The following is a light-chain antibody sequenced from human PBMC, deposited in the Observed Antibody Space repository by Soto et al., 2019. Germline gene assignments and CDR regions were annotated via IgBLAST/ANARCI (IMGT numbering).Light chain of an antibody. Sequence: EIVLTQSPFTLSWSPGERATLSCRASQSVSGYLAWYQQKTGQAPRLLIYDVSNRATGIPARFSGSGYGTDFNLTISSLETEDFAIYYCQQRDYWQVTFGQGTRLEIK. J-gene: IGKJ5*01. CDR2: DVS. V-gene: IGKV3-11*01. CDR1: QSVSGY. CDR3: QQRDYWQVT.